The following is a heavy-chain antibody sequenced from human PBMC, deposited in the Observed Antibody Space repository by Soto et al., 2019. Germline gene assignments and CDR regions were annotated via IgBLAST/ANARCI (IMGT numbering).Heavy chain of an antibody. J-gene: IGHJ3*02. CDR1: GGTFSSYA. CDR2: IIPIFGTA. Sequence: SVKVSCKASGGTFSSYAISWVRQAPGQGLEWMGGIIPIFGTANYAQKFQGRVTITADESTSTAYMELSSLRSEDTAVYYCARDHPERSSWYEETDAFDIWGQGTMVTVSS. V-gene: IGHV1-69*13. CDR3: ARDHPERSSWYEETDAFDI. D-gene: IGHD6-13*01.